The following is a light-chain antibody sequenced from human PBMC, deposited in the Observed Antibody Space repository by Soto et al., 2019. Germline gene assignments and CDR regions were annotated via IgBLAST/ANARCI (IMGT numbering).Light chain of an antibody. CDR1: QSVSSSY. V-gene: IGKV3-20*01. Sequence: EIVLTHAPGTLSFSPGEIATLSCRASQSVSSSYLAWYQQKPGQAPRLLIYGASSRATGIPDRFSGSGSGTEFTLTISSLQPDDFATYYCQQYNSYSQTFGQGTKVDIK. J-gene: IGKJ1*01. CDR2: GAS. CDR3: QQYNSYSQT.